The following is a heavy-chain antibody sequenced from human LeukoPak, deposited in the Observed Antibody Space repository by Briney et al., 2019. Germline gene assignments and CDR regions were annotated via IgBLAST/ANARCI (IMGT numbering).Heavy chain of an antibody. CDR1: GGSISSGSYY. D-gene: IGHD6-13*01. J-gene: IGHJ4*02. CDR3: ARVGVRYSSTT. CDR2: IYTSGST. V-gene: IGHV4-61*02. Sequence: SQTLSLTCTVSGGSISSGSYYWRWIRQPAGKGLEWIGRIYTSGSTNYNPSLKSRVTISVDTSKNQFSLKLSSVTAADTAVYYCARVGVRYSSTTWGPGTLVTVSS.